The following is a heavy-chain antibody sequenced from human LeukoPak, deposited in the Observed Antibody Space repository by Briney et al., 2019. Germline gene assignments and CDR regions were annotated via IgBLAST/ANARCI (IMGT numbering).Heavy chain of an antibody. CDR3: ARDRNGYYYYGMDV. CDR2: IWYDGSNK. J-gene: IGHJ6*02. D-gene: IGHD2-8*01. CDR1: GFTFSSYG. V-gene: IGHV3-33*01. Sequence: GGSLRLSCAASGFTFSSYGMHWVRQAPGKGLEWVAVIWYDGSNKYYADSVKGRFTISRDNSKNTLYLQMNSLRAEDTAVYYCARDRNGYYYYGMDVWGQGTTDTVSS.